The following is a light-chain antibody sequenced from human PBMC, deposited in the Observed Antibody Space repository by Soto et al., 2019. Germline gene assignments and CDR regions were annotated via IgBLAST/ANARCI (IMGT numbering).Light chain of an antibody. CDR3: QHYSAWPLT. Sequence: EIVMMQSPATLSVSPGERAILSCRASQSVRSNYLAWYQQKRGQPPRLLIYGVSTRATGIPARFSGSGSGTEFTLTISSLQSEDFAVYYCQHYSAWPLTFGGGTQVEIK. V-gene: IGKV3-15*01. J-gene: IGKJ4*01. CDR1: QSVRSN. CDR2: GVS.